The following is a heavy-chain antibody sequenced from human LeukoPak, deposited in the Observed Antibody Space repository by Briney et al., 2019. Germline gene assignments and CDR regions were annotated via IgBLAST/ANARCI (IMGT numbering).Heavy chain of an antibody. J-gene: IGHJ4*02. V-gene: IGHV2-26*01. CDR1: GFSLSNARMG. Sequence: ESGPTLVNLTETRTLTCTVSGFSLSNARMGVSWIRRPPVMALEWLAHIFSNDEKSYSTALKSRLTISKDTSKTQVLLTMTNMDPVDTATYYCARITGYCSGGSCRYFDYWGQGTLVTVSS. CDR3: ARITGYCSGGSCRYFDY. D-gene: IGHD2-15*01. CDR2: IFSNDEK.